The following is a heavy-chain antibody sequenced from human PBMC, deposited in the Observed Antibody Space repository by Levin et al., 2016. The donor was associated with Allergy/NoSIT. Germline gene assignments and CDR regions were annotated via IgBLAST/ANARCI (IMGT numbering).Heavy chain of an antibody. CDR3: ARLPGYCSSTSCYWYVDY. Sequence: ESLKISCKGSGYSFTSYWISWVRQMPGKGLEWMGRIDPSDSYTNYSPSFQGHVTISADKSISTAYLQWSSLKASDTAMYYCARLPGYCSSTSCYWYVDYWGQGTLVTVSS. D-gene: IGHD2-2*01. CDR1: GYSFTSYW. CDR2: IDPSDSYT. V-gene: IGHV5-10-1*01. J-gene: IGHJ4*02.